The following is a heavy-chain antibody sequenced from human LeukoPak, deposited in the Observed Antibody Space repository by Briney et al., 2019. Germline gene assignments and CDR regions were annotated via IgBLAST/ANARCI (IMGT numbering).Heavy chain of an antibody. V-gene: IGHV4-38-2*01. CDR3: ARRHSSGWLFDY. Sequence: PSETLSLTCAVSGYSTSSGYYWGWVRQPPGKGLEWIGNVYHSGSTFYNPSLKSRVTMSVDTSKNQFSLKLSSVTAADTAVYYCARRHSSGWLFDYWGQGTLVTFSS. J-gene: IGHJ4*02. CDR1: GYSTSSGYY. CDR2: VYHSGST. D-gene: IGHD6-19*01.